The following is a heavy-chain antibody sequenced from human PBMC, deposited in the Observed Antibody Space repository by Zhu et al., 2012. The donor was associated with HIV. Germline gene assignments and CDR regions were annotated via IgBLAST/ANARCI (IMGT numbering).Heavy chain of an antibody. CDR3: TTEKVLRYFDQYWHFDL. Sequence: EVQLVESGGGLVKPGGSLRLSCAASGFTFSNAWMSWVRQAPGKGLEWVGRIKSKTDGGTTDYAAPVKGRFTISRDDSKNTLYLQMNSLKTEDTAVYYCTTEKVLRYFDQYWHFDLWGLAPWSLSPQ. D-gene: IGHD3-9*01. CDR2: IKSKTDGGTT. CDR1: GFTFSNAW. V-gene: IGHV3-15*01. J-gene: IGHJ2*01.